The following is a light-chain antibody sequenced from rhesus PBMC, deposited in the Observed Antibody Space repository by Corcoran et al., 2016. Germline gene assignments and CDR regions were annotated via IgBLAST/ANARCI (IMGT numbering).Light chain of an antibody. CDR1: QGISNY. J-gene: IGKJ1*01. Sequence: DIQMTQSPSSLSASVGDTVTITCRASQGISNYLAWYQQRSGKAPKLLIYSVSSLESGVPARFSGNRSGTGFTLTISDLQPEDFATYFCPQHNSYPWPFGQGTKVEI. V-gene: IGKV1S13*01. CDR3: PQHNSYPWP. CDR2: SVS.